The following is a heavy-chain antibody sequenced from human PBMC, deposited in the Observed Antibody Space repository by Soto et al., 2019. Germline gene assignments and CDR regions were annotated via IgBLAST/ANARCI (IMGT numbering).Heavy chain of an antibody. D-gene: IGHD3-10*01. Sequence: QVQLVESGGGLVKPGGSLRLSCAASGFSFSDSYMSWVRQAPGKGLEWFAYISGSSGYTGYADSVKGRFTISRDNAKNSMSLQMTSLRVEXXXXXXXXXDRGGYGPPDVWGQGTT. J-gene: IGHJ6*02. CDR1: GFSFSDSY. V-gene: IGHV3-11*05. CDR2: ISGSSGYT. CDR3: XXDRGGYGPPDV.